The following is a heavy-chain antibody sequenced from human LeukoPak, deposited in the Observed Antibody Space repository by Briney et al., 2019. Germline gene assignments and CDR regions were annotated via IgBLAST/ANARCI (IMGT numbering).Heavy chain of an antibody. V-gene: IGHV6-1*01. CDR1: GDSLSSTSAA. Sequence: SQTLSLTWALAGDSLSSTSAAWDWLRQSASRGLEWLGRTYYRSKWYNDYAVSVKSRITINPDTSKNQFSLQLNSVTPEDTAVYYCARDPSRIAAAATYFDYWGQGTLVTVSS. D-gene: IGHD6-13*01. CDR2: TYYRSKWYN. CDR3: ARDPSRIAAAATYFDY. J-gene: IGHJ4*02.